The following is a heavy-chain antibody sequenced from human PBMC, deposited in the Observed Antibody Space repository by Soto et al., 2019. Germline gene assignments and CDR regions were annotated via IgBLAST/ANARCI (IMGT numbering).Heavy chain of an antibody. CDR1: GFPFRSYG. CDR2: IWNDGSNE. Sequence: VQLVESGGGVVRPGGSLRLSCEGSGFPFRSYGIHWVRQAPGKGLEWLAIIWNDGSNEYYADSVKGRFTISRDNSKNTVYLQVTNLRAEDTAVYFCARDQTDSGGYSDSWGQGTLVTVSS. J-gene: IGHJ4*02. V-gene: IGHV3-33*01. D-gene: IGHD2-15*01. CDR3: ARDQTDSGGYSDS.